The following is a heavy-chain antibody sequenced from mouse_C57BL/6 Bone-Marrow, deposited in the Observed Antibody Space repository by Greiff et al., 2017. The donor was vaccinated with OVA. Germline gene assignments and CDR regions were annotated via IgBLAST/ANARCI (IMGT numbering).Heavy chain of an antibody. J-gene: IGHJ1*03. Sequence: EVKLVESGAELVRPGASVKLSCTASGFNIKDDYMHWVKQRPEQGLEWIGWIDPENGDTEYASKFQGKATITADTSSNTAYLQLSSLTSEDTAVYYCTNYYGSRYFDVWGTGTTVTVSS. D-gene: IGHD1-1*01. CDR3: TNYYGSRYFDV. CDR1: GFNIKDDY. V-gene: IGHV14-4*01. CDR2: IDPENGDT.